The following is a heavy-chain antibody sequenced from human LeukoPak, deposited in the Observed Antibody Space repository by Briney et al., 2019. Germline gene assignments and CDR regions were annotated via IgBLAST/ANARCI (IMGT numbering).Heavy chain of an antibody. D-gene: IGHD3-9*01. V-gene: IGHV3-7*01. Sequence: GGSLRLSCAASGFTFSSYWMSWVRQAPGKGLEWVANRKQDGSEKYYVDSVKGRFTISRDNAKNSLYLQMNSLRAEDTAVYYCARVVNDYDILTEDAFDIWGQGTMVTVSS. CDR3: ARVVNDYDILTEDAFDI. J-gene: IGHJ3*02. CDR1: GFTFSSYW. CDR2: RKQDGSEK.